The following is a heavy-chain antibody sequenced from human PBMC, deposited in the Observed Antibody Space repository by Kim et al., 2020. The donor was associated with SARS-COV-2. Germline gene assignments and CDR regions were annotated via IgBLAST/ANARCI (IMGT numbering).Heavy chain of an antibody. V-gene: IGHV3-11*04. D-gene: IGHD3-10*01. Sequence: GGSLRLSCAASGFTFSDYYMSWIRQAPGKGLEWVSYISSSGSTIYYADSVKGRFTISRDNAKNSLYLQMNSLRAEDTAVYYCARGPDYYGSGSYYNVPYYYGMDVWGQGTTVTVSS. CDR3: ARGPDYYGSGSYYNVPYYYGMDV. J-gene: IGHJ6*02. CDR1: GFTFSDYY. CDR2: ISSSGSTI.